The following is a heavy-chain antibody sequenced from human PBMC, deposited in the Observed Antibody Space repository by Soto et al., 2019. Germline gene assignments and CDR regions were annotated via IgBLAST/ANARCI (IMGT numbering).Heavy chain of an antibody. CDR2: INPNSGGT. J-gene: IGHJ6*02. Sequence: ASVKVSCKXSGYTFTGYYMHWLRRPHGQGLEWMGWINPNSGGTNYAQKFQGWVTMTRDTSISTAYMELSRLRSDDTAVYYCARARIQLWADYYYYGMDVWGQGTTVTVSS. CDR1: GYTFTGYY. D-gene: IGHD5-18*01. V-gene: IGHV1-2*04. CDR3: ARARIQLWADYYYYGMDV.